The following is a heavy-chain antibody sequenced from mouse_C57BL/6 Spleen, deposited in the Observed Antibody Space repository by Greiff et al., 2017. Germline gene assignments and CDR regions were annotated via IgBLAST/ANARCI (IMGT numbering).Heavy chain of an antibody. V-gene: IGHV1-55*01. CDR1: GYTFTSYW. CDR2: IYPGSGST. Sequence: QVQLQQPGAELVKPGASVKMSCKASGYTFTSYWITWVKQRPGQGLEWIGDIYPGSGSTNYNEKFKSKATLTVDTSSSTAYMQLSSLTSEDSAVYYCARGDGVPGGYVTGYAMDYWGQGTSVTVSS. CDR3: ARGDGVPGGYVTGYAMDY. J-gene: IGHJ4*01. D-gene: IGHD2-2*01.